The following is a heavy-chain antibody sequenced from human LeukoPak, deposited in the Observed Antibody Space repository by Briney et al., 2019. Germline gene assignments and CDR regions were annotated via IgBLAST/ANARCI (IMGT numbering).Heavy chain of an antibody. CDR2: ISYDGSNK. CDR3: AKDHIAAVGEFHYLDY. Sequence: GRSPRLSCAASGFTFSSYGMHWVRQAPGKGLEWVAVISYDGSNKYYADSVKGRFTISRDNSKNTLYLQMNSLRAEDTAVYYCAKDHIAAVGEFHYLDYWGQGTLVTVSS. CDR1: GFTFSSYG. V-gene: IGHV3-30*18. J-gene: IGHJ4*02. D-gene: IGHD6-13*01.